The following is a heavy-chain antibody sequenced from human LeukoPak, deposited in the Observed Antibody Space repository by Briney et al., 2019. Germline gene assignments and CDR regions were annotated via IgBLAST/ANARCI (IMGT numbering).Heavy chain of an antibody. CDR2: ISGSGGRT. J-gene: IGHJ4*02. D-gene: IGHD3-3*01. CDR1: GFTFSSYA. CDR3: AKVNYDCWSGYWGLIFYFCF. V-gene: IGHV3-23*01. Sequence: GGSLRLSCAASGFTFSSYAMSWVRQAPGKGLEWVSAISGSGGRTYYADSVKGRFTISRDNSKNTLYLQMNRLRAEHTAVYYCAKVNYDCWSGYWGLIFYFCFWGQGTLVTVSS.